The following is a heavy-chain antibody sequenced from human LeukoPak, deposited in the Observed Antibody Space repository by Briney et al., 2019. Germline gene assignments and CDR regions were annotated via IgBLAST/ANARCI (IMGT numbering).Heavy chain of an antibody. J-gene: IGHJ4*02. CDR3: ARHGGWGGSYPFDY. Sequence: SETLSLTCTVSGGSISSSSYYWGWIRQPPGKRLEWIGSIYYSGSTYYNPSLKSRVTISVDTSKNQFSLKLSSVTAADTAVYYCARHGGWGGSYPFDYWGQGTLVTVSS. D-gene: IGHD1-26*01. CDR2: IYYSGST. CDR1: GGSISSSSYY. V-gene: IGHV4-39*07.